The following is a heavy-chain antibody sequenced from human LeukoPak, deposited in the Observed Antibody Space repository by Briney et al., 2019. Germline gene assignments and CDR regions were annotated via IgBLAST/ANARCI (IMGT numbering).Heavy chain of an antibody. CDR1: RFTFSSYA. D-gene: IGHD3-22*01. J-gene: IGHJ4*02. V-gene: IGHV3-23*01. Sequence: GGSLRLSCAASRFTFSSYAMSWVRQAPGKGLEWVSAISRSGDATYYADSVKGRFTISRDNSKNTLYLQMNSPRAEDTAVYYCAGYYYDSSGYYRFDYWGQGTLVTVSS. CDR2: ISRSGDAT. CDR3: AGYYYDSSGYYRFDY.